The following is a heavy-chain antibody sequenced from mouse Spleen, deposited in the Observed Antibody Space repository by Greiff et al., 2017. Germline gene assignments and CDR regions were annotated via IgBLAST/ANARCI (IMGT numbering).Heavy chain of an antibody. D-gene: IGHD1-1*01. V-gene: IGHV1-15*01. J-gene: IGHJ1*01. CDR3: TGGSNYGYFDV. CDR1: GYTFTDYE. Sequence: VQLQQSGAELVRPGASVTLSCKASGYTFTDYEMHWVKQTPVHGLEWIGAIDPETGGTAYNQKFKGKAILTADKSSSTAYMELRSLTSEDSAVYYCTGGSNYGYFDVWGAGTTVTVSS. CDR2: IDPETGGT.